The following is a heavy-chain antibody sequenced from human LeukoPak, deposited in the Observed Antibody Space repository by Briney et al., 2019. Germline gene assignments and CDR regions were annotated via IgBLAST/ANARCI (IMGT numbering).Heavy chain of an antibody. J-gene: IGHJ4*02. CDR1: GLRFSDYY. CDR2: ISSGGDIM. CDR3: ARGPSRHSGYDWSSIDY. Sequence: PGGSLRLSCAASGLRFSDYYVSWIRQAPGKGLQWVSYISSGGDIMHYADSVKGRFTSSRDNAKNSGYLEMNSLGAEDTAVYYCARGPSRHSGYDWSSIDYWGQGTLVTVSS. D-gene: IGHD5-12*01. V-gene: IGHV3-11*04.